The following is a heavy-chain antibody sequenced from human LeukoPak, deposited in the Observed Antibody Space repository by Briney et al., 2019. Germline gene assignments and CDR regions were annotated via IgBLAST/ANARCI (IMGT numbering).Heavy chain of an antibody. Sequence: SETLSLTCTVSGGSISSSSYYWGWIRQPPGKGLEWIGSIYYSGSTYYSPSLKSRVTISVDTSKNQFSLKLSSVTAADTAVYYCARERGTYGDFDYWGQGTLVTVSS. V-gene: IGHV4-39*07. J-gene: IGHJ4*02. CDR3: ARERGTYGDFDY. CDR1: GGSISSSSYY. CDR2: IYYSGST. D-gene: IGHD4-17*01.